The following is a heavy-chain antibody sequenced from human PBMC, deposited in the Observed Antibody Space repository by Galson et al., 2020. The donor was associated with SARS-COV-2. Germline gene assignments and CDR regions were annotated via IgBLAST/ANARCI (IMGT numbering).Heavy chain of an antibody. V-gene: IGHV3-23*01. CDR3: AKDSSGWYYFDY. D-gene: IGHD6-19*01. CDR2: ISGSGGST. Sequence: GGFRLPCAASGFTSSSYDMSWVRQAPGKGLEWVSAISGSGGSTYYADSVKGRFTISRDNSKNTLYLQMNSLRAEDTAVYYCAKDSSGWYYFDYWGQGTLVTVSS. CDR1: GFTSSSYD. J-gene: IGHJ4*02.